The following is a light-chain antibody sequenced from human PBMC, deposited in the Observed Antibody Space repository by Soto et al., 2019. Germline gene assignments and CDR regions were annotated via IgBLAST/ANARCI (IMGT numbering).Light chain of an antibody. CDR1: SSDVGGYNY. Sequence: QSVLTQPASVSGSPGQSITISCTGTSSDVGGYNYISWYQQHPGKAPKFIIYDVRNRPSGVSNRFSGSRSGNTASLNISGLQAEDEADYYCSSYTSSSTVIFGGGTKVTVL. J-gene: IGLJ2*01. V-gene: IGLV2-14*01. CDR3: SSYTSSSTVI. CDR2: DVR.